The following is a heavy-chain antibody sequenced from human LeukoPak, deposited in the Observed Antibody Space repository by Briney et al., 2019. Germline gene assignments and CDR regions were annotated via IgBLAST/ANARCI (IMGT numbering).Heavy chain of an antibody. CDR1: GYIFTSYG. CDR3: ARKYSGYDYGEYYYYMDV. D-gene: IGHD5-12*01. Sequence: GASVKVSCKASGYIFTSYGITWVRQAPGQGLEWMGWISTYNGDTNYAQKLQGRVTMTTDTSTSTAYMELRSLRSDDTAVYYCARKYSGYDYGEYYYYMDVWGKGTTVTVSS. CDR2: ISTYNGDT. J-gene: IGHJ6*03. V-gene: IGHV1-18*01.